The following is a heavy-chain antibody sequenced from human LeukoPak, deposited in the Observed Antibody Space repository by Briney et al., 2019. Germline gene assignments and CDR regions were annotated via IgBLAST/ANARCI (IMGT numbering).Heavy chain of an antibody. CDR3: VRDAWMASTPLDY. Sequence: PGGSLRLSCAASGFTFSSYWMHWVRQAPGKELVWVSRVSSDGSSTTYADSVKGRFTGSRDNTKNTLYLQMNGLRAEDTAVYYCVRDAWMASTPLDYWGQGTLVTVSS. CDR2: VSSDGSST. J-gene: IGHJ4*02. CDR1: GFTFSSYW. D-gene: IGHD5-24*01. V-gene: IGHV3-74*01.